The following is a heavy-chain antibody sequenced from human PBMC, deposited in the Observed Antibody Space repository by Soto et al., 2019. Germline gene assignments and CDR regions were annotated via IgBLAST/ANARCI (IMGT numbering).Heavy chain of an antibody. CDR1: GYTFTSYG. Sequence: QVQLVQSGAEVKKPGASVKVSCKASGYTFTSYGISWVRQAPGQGLEWMGWISAYNGNTNYAQKLQGRVTMTTDTSTSTAYMELRSLRSDDTAVYYCARDQHIVVVTAARGAFDIWGQGTMFTVSS. V-gene: IGHV1-18*01. CDR3: ARDQHIVVVTAARGAFDI. D-gene: IGHD2-21*02. CDR2: ISAYNGNT. J-gene: IGHJ3*02.